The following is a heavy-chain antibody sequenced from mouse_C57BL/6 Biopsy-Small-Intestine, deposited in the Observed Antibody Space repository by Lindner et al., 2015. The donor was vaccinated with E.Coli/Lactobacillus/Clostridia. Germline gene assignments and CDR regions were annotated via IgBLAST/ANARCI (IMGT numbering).Heavy chain of an antibody. Sequence: VQLQESGPELVKSGASVKISCKASGYAFSSSWMNWVKQRPGKGLEWIGRIYIGDGDINYNGKFKAKATLTADESSSTAYMQLSSLTSEDSAVYFCTSGIYYGSSPFTYWGQGTLVTVSA. CDR3: TSGIYYGSSPFTY. J-gene: IGHJ3*01. CDR2: IYIGDGDI. D-gene: IGHD1-1*01. V-gene: IGHV1-82*01. CDR1: GYAFSSSW.